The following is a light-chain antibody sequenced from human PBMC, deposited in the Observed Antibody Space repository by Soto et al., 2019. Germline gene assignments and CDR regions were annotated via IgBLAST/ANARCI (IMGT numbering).Light chain of an antibody. CDR3: QQYNSYSVT. CDR1: QTISSW. V-gene: IGKV1-5*01. Sequence: DIQMTQSPSSLSGSVGDRVTSTCRASQTISSWLAWYQQKPGKAPKFLVYDASNLESGVPSRFSGSGSGTEFTLTISSLQPDDFATYYCQQYNSYSVTFGQGTKVDIK. J-gene: IGKJ1*01. CDR2: DAS.